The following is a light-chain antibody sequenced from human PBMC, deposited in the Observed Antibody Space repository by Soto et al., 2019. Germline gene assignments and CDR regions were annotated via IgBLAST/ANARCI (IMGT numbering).Light chain of an antibody. CDR3: QQVSSTPQT. CDR1: QSISIY. Sequence: DIQMTQSPSSLSAFVGDRVTITCRASQSISIYLNWYQQKPGKAPKLLINLASTLQSGVPSRFSGGGSGTDFTLAISSLQPEDFATYYCQQVSSTPQTFGVGTKVEI. V-gene: IGKV1-39*01. CDR2: LAS. J-gene: IGKJ4*01.